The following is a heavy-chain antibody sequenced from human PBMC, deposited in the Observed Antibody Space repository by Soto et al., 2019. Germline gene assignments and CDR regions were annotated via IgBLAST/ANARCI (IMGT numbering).Heavy chain of an antibody. Sequence: QVQLVESGGGVVQPGRSLRLSCAASGFTFSSYGMHCVRQDTGKGLEWVAVIWYDGSNKYYADSVKGRFTISRDNSKNTLYLQMNSLRAEDTAVYYCARDLPYDRSGMEAFDIWGQGTMVTVSS. J-gene: IGHJ3*02. CDR2: IWYDGSNK. D-gene: IGHD3-22*01. V-gene: IGHV3-33*01. CDR1: GFTFSSYG. CDR3: ARDLPYDRSGMEAFDI.